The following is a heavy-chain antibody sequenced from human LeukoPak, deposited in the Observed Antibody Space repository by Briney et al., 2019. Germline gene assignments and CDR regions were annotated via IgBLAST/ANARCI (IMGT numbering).Heavy chain of an antibody. CDR1: GFTFSSYA. V-gene: IGHV3-23*01. D-gene: IGHD3-22*01. J-gene: IGHJ4*02. CDR2: LSCSGSHS. Sequence: PGRSLRLSCAASGFTFSSYAMSWVRQAPGKGLEWVPSLSCSGSHSLYADSVKGRFTIYRDSSKNTLYLQMNSLRAEDTAVYYCAKEKYYYDSSGSKYIDYWGQGTLVTVSS. CDR3: AKEKYYYDSSGSKYIDY.